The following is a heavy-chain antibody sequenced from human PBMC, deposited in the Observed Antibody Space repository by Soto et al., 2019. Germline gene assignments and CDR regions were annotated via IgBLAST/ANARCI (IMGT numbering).Heavy chain of an antibody. CDR1: YW. J-gene: IGHJ3*02. CDR2: IYPGDSDT. D-gene: IGHD3-22*01. CDR3: ARQYYYDSSGYLPDAFDI. V-gene: IGHV5-51*01. Sequence: YWIGWVRQMPGKGLEWMGIIYPGDSDTRYSPSFQGQVTISADKSISTAYLQWSSLKASDTAMYYCARQYYYDSSGYLPDAFDIWGQGTMVTVSS.